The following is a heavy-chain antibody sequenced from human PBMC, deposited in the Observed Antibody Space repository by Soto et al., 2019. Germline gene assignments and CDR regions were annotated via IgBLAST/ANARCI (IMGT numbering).Heavy chain of an antibody. J-gene: IGHJ4*02. CDR1: GGSISSYY. Sequence: SETLSLTCTVSGGSISSYYWSWIRQPPGKGLEWIGYIYYSGSTNYNPSLKSRVTISVDTSKNQFSLKLSSVTAADTAVYYCARGAAYYSDSSCYSPVFDYWGQGTLVTVSS. CDR2: IYYSGST. D-gene: IGHD3-22*01. V-gene: IGHV4-59*01. CDR3: ARGAAYYSDSSCYSPVFDY.